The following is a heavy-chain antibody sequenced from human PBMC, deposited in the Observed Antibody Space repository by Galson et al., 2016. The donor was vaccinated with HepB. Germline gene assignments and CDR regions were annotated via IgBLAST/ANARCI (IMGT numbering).Heavy chain of an antibody. Sequence: SLRLSCAASGFTVSSNYMSWVRQAPGKGLEWVSVIYSGGTTKYADSVKHRFTISRDNSKNSLYLQMNSLRAEDTAVYYCSSCSSPYGRCAFDIWGQGTMVTVSS. V-gene: IGHV3-66*01. CDR3: SSCSSPYGRCAFDI. CDR2: IYSGGTT. J-gene: IGHJ3*02. CDR1: GFTVSSNY. D-gene: IGHD6-13*01.